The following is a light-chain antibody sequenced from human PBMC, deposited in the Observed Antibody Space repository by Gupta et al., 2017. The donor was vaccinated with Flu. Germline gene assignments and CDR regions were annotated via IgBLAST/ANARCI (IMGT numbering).Light chain of an antibody. J-gene: IGKJ1*01. CDR1: QSSVHRNGNTY. CDR2: RVS. Sequence: PVPLGQPAYIACSASQSSVHRNGNTYLNWLQQRPGQSPRRLIYRVSNRDFGVPDRFSGSGSGTDFTLKSSRGEAEDVGVYYHMQGTPSQTFGQGTKVEIK. V-gene: IGKV2-30*02. CDR3: MQGTPSQT.